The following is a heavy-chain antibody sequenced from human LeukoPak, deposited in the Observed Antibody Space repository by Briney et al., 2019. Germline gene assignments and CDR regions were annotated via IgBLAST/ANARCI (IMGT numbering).Heavy chain of an antibody. V-gene: IGHV4-4*07. CDR1: GGSISSYY. J-gene: IGHJ3*02. CDR2: IYTSGST. CDR3: AGLPNSDFWSGYYSGSFDI. D-gene: IGHD3-3*01. Sequence: SETLSLTCTVSGGSISSYYWSWIRQPAGKGLEWIGRIYTSGSTNYNPSLKSRVTMSVDTSKNQFSLKLSSVTAADTAVYYCAGLPNSDFWSGYYSGSFDIWGQGTVVTVSS.